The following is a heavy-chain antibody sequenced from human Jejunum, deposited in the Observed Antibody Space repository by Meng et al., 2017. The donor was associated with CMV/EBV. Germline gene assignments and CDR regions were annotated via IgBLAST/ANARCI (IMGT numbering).Heavy chain of an antibody. CDR3: ARDGVVCGDTTCRGFFS. CDR1: YTFNGFY. V-gene: IGHV1-2*02. Sequence: YTFNGFYMHWVRQAPGQGLEWMGWVNPKRGDTNYAQKFQGRVTMTRDPSISTAYMELSGLRYDDTAVYYCARDGVVCGDTTCRGFFSWGQGTLVTVSS. CDR2: VNPKRGDT. J-gene: IGHJ5*02. D-gene: IGHD2-21*01.